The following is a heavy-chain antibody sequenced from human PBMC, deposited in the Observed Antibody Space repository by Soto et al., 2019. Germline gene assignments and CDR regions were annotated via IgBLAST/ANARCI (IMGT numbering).Heavy chain of an antibody. CDR3: ASGTHYYDSSGYYSDWFDP. CDR1: GYTFTNND. V-gene: IGHV1-8*01. Sequence: ASVKVYCTASGYTFTNNDVSWLRHATGQPLGWMGWMNPGSGDTGYAQKFQGRVTMTRDTSISTAYMELSRLRSDDTAVYYCASGTHYYDSSGYYSDWFDPWGQGTLVTVSS. CDR2: MNPGSGDT. D-gene: IGHD3-22*01. J-gene: IGHJ5*02.